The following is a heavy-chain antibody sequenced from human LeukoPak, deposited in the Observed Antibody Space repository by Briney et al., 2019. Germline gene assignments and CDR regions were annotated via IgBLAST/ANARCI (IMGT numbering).Heavy chain of an antibody. D-gene: IGHD3-9*01. CDR2: IYYSGST. V-gene: IGHV4-59*08. CDR3: ARLPLDYDILTGYYDYFDY. Sequence: PSETLSLTCTVSGGSISSYYWSWIRQPPGKGLEWIGYIYYSGSTNYNPSLKSRVTISVDTSKNQFSLKLSSVTAADTAVYYCARLPLDYDILTGYYDYFDYRGQGTLVTVSS. J-gene: IGHJ4*02. CDR1: GGSISSYY.